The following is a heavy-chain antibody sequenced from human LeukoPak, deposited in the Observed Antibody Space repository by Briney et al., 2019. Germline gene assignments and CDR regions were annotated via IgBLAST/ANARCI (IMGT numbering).Heavy chain of an antibody. CDR1: GYTFIAYC. CDR2: INPNTGGT. V-gene: IGHV1-2*02. J-gene: IGHJ4*02. Sequence: ASVRVSCKASGYTFIAYCMHWVRQAPGQGLEWMGWINPNTGGTGYAQKFQGRVTMTRDTSITTAYMDLSSLTSDDTAVYYCARDNGNGYNVFDYWGQGALVTVSS. CDR3: ARDNGNGYNVFDY. D-gene: IGHD5-24*01.